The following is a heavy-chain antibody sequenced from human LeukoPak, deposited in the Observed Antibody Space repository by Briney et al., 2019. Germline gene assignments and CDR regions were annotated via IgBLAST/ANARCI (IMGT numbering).Heavy chain of an antibody. V-gene: IGHV4-39*01. CDR2: IYYSGST. Sequence: SETLSLTCTVSGGSITSSSYYWGWIRQPPGKGLEWIGSIYYSGSTYYNPSLKSRVTISVDTSKNQFSLKLSSVTAADTAVYYCARPQDYGGNLYFDYWGQGTLVTVSS. D-gene: IGHD4-23*01. CDR1: GGSITSSSYY. J-gene: IGHJ4*02. CDR3: ARPQDYGGNLYFDY.